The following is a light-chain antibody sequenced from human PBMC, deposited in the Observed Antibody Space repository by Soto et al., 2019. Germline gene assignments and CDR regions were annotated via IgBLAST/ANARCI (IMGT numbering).Light chain of an antibody. CDR1: SSYVGVYYY. J-gene: IGLJ3*02. CDR3: GSYTSSRTLEMV. Sequence: QSALTQPAPVSGSPGQSITISCTGTSSYVGVYYYVSWFQQHPGKAPKLMIYDVTKRPSGVSNRFSGSMSGNTASLTISGLQAEDEADYYCGSYTSSRTLEMVFGGGTQLTVL. CDR2: DVT. V-gene: IGLV2-14*03.